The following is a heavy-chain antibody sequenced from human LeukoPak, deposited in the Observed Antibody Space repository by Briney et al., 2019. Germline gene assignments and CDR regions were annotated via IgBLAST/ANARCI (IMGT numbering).Heavy chain of an antibody. CDR3: ARGRLREAFGY. CDR2: IHYSGST. V-gene: IGHV4-59*12. Sequence: PSETLSLTCTVSGGSISSYYWSWIRQPPGKGLEWIGYIHYSGSTYYNPSLKSRLTISIDTSNNQFSLNLTSVTAADTAVYYCARGRLREAFGYWGQGTLVTVSS. CDR1: GGSISSYY. J-gene: IGHJ4*02.